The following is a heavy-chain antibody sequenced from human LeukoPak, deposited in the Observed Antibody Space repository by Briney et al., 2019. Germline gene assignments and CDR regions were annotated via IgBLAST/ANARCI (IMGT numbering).Heavy chain of an antibody. D-gene: IGHD4-17*01. CDR1: GYSFTSCW. Sequence: GESLRISCETSGYSFTSCWIGWVRQMPGKGLEWMGIIYPGDSDTRYSPSFQGQVTISADKSISTAYLQWSSLKASDTAMYYCARETNDYGDYVGSNWFDPWGQGTLVTVSS. V-gene: IGHV5-51*01. CDR2: IYPGDSDT. CDR3: ARETNDYGDYVGSNWFDP. J-gene: IGHJ5*02.